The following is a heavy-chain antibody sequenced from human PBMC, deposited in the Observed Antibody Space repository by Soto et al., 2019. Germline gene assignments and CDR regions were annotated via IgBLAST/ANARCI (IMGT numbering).Heavy chain of an antibody. D-gene: IGHD2-15*01. Sequence: EVQLVESGGGLVKPGGSLRLSCAAYGFTFSSYSMNWVRQAPRKGLEWVSSISSSSSYIYYADSVKGRFTISRDNAKNSRYLQMNSLRAENTAVYDCPRLDLGYCSGGSCYYCNDWGQRSMVTVSP. J-gene: IGHJ4*02. CDR2: ISSSSSYI. V-gene: IGHV3-21*01. CDR3: PRLDLGYCSGGSCYYCND. CDR1: GFTFSSYS.